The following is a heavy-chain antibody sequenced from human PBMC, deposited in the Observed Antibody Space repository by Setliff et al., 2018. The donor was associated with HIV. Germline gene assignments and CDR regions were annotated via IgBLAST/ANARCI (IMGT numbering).Heavy chain of an antibody. J-gene: IGHJ4*02. V-gene: IGHV3-23*01. CDR2: ISGSGRGT. CDR3: ARDGRWVYNDYLDY. D-gene: IGHD3-10*01. Sequence: PSETLSLTCAVYGGSFSGYYWSWVRQAPGKGLEWVSAISGSGRGTYYADSVKGRFTISRDNSKNTLYLQVNSLRTEDTAVYFCARDGRWVYNDYLDYWGQGTLVTVSS. CDR1: GGSFSGYY.